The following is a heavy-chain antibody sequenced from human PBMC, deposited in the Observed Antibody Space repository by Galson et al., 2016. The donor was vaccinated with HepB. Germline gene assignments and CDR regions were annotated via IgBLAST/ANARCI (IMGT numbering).Heavy chain of an antibody. J-gene: IGHJ6*02. Sequence: SLRLSCAASGFSFSIYGMHWVRQAPGKGLEWVAVTWYDEINKFYADSVKGRFTISRDYLKNTLYLQMNSLRVDDTAVYYCARASQPYCSSTSCHAGYYYYYGMDVWGQGTTVTVSS. CDR1: GFSFSIYG. D-gene: IGHD2-2*01. CDR3: ARASQPYCSSTSCHAGYYYYYGMDV. V-gene: IGHV3-33*01. CDR2: TWYDEINK.